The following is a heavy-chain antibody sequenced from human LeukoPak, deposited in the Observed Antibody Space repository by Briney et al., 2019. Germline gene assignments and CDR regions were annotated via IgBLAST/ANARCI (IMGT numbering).Heavy chain of an antibody. Sequence: TNYNPSLKSRVTISVDTSKHQFSLKLSSVTAADTAVYYCARGPYYDYVWGSHCIIGSDAFDIRGQGTMVTVSS. J-gene: IGHJ3*02. CDR3: ARGPYYDYVWGSHCIIGSDAFDI. CDR2: T. D-gene: IGHD3-16*01. V-gene: IGHV4-59*09.